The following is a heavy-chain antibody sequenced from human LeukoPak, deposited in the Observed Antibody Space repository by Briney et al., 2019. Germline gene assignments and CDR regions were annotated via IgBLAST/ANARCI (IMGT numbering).Heavy chain of an antibody. CDR3: ARDRDVEVRGDY. Sequence: GGSLRLSCAASGFIFSGYWMSWVRQAPGKGPEWVANIKRDGSDKYYVDSVKGRFTISRDNAKNSLYLQMNSLRAEDTAVYYCARDRDVEVRGDYWGQGTLVTVSS. D-gene: IGHD3-10*01. J-gene: IGHJ4*02. CDR2: IKRDGSDK. CDR1: GFIFSGYW. V-gene: IGHV3-7*01.